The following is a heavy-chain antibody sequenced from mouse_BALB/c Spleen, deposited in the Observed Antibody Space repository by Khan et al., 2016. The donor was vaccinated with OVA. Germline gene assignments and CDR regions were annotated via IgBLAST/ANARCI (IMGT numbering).Heavy chain of an antibody. CDR3: ARWFTY. V-gene: IGHV3-2*02. CDR2: ISYSGST. J-gene: IGHJ3*01. Sequence: VQLKESGPGLVKPSQSLSLTCTVTGYSITSDYAWNWIRQFPGNKLEWMGYISYSGSTTYNPYLKSRISITRDTSKNPFFLQLNSVTTEDTATYYCARWFTYWGQGTLVTVSA. CDR1: GYSITSDYA.